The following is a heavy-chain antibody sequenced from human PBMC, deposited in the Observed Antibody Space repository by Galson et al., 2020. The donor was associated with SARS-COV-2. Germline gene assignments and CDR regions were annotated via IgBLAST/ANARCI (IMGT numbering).Heavy chain of an antibody. CDR2: ILPFFAST. CDR3: ARRGALGDGYNHDY. Sequence: SVKVSCKASGGNFGNFAFSWVRLAPGQGLEWLGDILPFFASTHYAQKFPGRVTITADESTSTVYMEVSSLRSEDTAVYYCARRGALGDGYNHDYWGQGTLVTVSS. J-gene: IGHJ4*02. V-gene: IGHV1-69*13. CDR1: GGNFGNFA. D-gene: IGHD5-12*01.